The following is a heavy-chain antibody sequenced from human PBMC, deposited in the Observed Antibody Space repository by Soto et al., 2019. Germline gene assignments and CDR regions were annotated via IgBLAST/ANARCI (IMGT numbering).Heavy chain of an antibody. V-gene: IGHV4-34*01. CDR2: INESGRT. Sequence: TSETLSLTCAVYVGTFSDYYWTWIRQPPGKGLEWIGQINESGRTNYNPSLKSRITMSVDMSKNQFSLELNSVTAADMAVYYCARGRATWYYSSWGQGTRVTVSS. CDR3: ARGRATWYYSS. D-gene: IGHD2-21*01. J-gene: IGHJ5*02. CDR1: VGTFSDYY.